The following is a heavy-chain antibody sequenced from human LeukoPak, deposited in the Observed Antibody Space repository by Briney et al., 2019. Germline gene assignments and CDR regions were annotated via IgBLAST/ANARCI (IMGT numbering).Heavy chain of an antibody. CDR1: GFTFSSYA. CDR2: ISGSGGST. V-gene: IGHV3-23*01. D-gene: IGHD3-22*01. CDR3: ARAREYYYDSSGYYRKGDYFDY. Sequence: TGGSLRLSCAASGFTFSSYAMSWVRQAPGKGLEWVSTISGSGGSTYYADSVKGRFTISRDNSKNTLYLQMNSLRAEDTAVYYCARAREYYYDSSGYYRKGDYFDYWGQGTLVTVSS. J-gene: IGHJ4*02.